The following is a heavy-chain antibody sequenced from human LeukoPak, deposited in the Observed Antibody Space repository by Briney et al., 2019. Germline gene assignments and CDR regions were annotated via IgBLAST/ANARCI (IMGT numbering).Heavy chain of an antibody. CDR2: IYSGGET. J-gene: IGHJ5*02. CDR1: GFTVSNYY. Sequence: GGSLRFSCAASGFTVSNYYMSWVRQAPGKGLEWVSVIYSGGETHHADSVKGRFSLSRDNSKNTLYLPMNSLRAEDTAVYYCTRDPDAWAQGTLVTVSS. V-gene: IGHV3-66*01. CDR3: TRDPDA.